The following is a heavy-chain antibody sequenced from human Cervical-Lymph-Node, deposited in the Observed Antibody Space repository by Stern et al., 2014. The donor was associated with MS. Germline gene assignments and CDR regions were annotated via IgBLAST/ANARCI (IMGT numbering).Heavy chain of an antibody. CDR1: GFSFSTYW. J-gene: IGHJ4*02. V-gene: IGHV3-7*01. CDR3: TKGGHLDD. CDR2: INEDGSEK. Sequence: EVHLVESGGGLVQPGGSLRLSCVASGFSFSTYWMSWARQAPGKGLEWVANINEDGSEKYYVDSVKGRFTISRDNAKNSLYLQMNSLRAEDAAVYYCTKGGHLDDWGQETLVTVSS.